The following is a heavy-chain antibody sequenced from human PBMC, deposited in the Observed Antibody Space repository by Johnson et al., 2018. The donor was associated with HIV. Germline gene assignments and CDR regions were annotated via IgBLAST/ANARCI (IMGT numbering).Heavy chain of an antibody. CDR2: ISYDGSNQ. CDR3: AAYSGRNAFDL. D-gene: IGHD1-26*01. J-gene: IGHJ3*01. V-gene: IGHV3-30*03. CDR1: GFTFSSYG. Sequence: QVQLVESGGGVVQPGRSLRLSCAASGFTFSSYGMHWVRQAPGKGLEWVAVISYDGSNQYFADSVKGRFTISRDKSKNTLDLQMNSLRAEDTAVYYCAAYSGRNAFDLWGQGTMVTVSS.